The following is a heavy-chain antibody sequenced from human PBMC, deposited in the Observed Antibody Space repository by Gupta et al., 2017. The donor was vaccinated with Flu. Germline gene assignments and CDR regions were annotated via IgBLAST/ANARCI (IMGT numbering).Heavy chain of an antibody. CDR1: GGSFSGYY. D-gene: IGHD2-2*01. V-gene: IGHV4-34*01. Sequence: QVQLQQWGAGLLKPSETLSLTCAVYGGSFSGYYWSWIRQPPGKGLEWIGEINHSGSTNYNPSLKSRVTRSVDTSKNQFSLKLSSVTAADTAVYYCARGGLGYCSSTSCYGPRNWFDPWVQGTLVTVSS. J-gene: IGHJ5*02. CDR3: ARGGLGYCSSTSCYGPRNWFDP. CDR2: INHSGST.